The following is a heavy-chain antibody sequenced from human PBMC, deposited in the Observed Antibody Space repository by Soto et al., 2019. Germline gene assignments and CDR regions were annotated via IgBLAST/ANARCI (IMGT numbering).Heavy chain of an antibody. D-gene: IGHD3-3*01. CDR3: ARSPRTIFGVVNYFDY. CDR1: GYTFTSYG. V-gene: IGHV1-18*01. CDR2: ISAYNGNT. J-gene: IGHJ4*02. Sequence: ASVKVSCKASGYTFTSYGISCVRQAPGQGLEWMGWISAYNGNTNYAQKLQGRVTMTTDTSTSTAYMELRSLRSDDTAVYYCARSPRTIFGVVNYFDYWGQGTLVTVSS.